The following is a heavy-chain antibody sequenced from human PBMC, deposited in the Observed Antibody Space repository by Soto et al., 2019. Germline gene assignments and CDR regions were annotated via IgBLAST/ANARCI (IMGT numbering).Heavy chain of an antibody. J-gene: IGHJ4*02. CDR1: GFIFSNYG. V-gene: IGHV3-30*18. Sequence: GGSLRLSCAASGFIFSNYGMHWVRQAPGKGLEWVAVISYDGSNKYYADSVKGRFTISRDNSKNTVYLQMNSLRAEDTAVYYCAKPLGDWNYGYFDYWGQGT. CDR2: ISYDGSNK. CDR3: AKPLGDWNYGYFDY. D-gene: IGHD1-7*01.